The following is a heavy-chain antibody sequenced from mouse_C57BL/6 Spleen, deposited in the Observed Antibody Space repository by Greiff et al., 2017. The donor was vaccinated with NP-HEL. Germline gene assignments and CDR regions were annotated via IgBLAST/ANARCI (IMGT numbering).Heavy chain of an antibody. D-gene: IGHD1-1*01. J-gene: IGHJ4*01. CDR2: ILPGSGST. CDR1: GYTFTGYW. V-gene: IGHV1-9*01. Sequence: VKVVESGAELMKPGASVKLSCKATGYTFTGYWIEWVKQRPGHGLEWIGEILPGSGSTNYNEKFKGKATFTADTSSNTAYMQLSSLTTEDSAIYYCAREKGYYYGSSYAMDYWGQGTSVTVSS. CDR3: AREKGYYYGSSYAMDY.